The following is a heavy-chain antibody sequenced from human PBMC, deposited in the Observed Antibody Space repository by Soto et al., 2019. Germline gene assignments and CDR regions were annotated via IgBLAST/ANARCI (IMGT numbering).Heavy chain of an antibody. CDR1: GFTFSSYA. D-gene: IGHD2-15*01. Sequence: GGSLRLSCAASGFTFSSYAMSWVRQAPGKGLEWVSAISGSGGSTYYADSVKGRFTISRDNSKNTLYLQMNSLRAEDTAVYYCAKDWHCSGGSCYSGGRAFDIWGQGTMVTVSS. CDR2: ISGSGGST. V-gene: IGHV3-23*01. CDR3: AKDWHCSGGSCYSGGRAFDI. J-gene: IGHJ3*02.